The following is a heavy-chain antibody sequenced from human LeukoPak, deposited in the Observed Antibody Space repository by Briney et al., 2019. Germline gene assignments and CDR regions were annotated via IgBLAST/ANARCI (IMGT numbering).Heavy chain of an antibody. CDR3: ARDSTTSHCFDY. J-gene: IGHJ4*02. CDR2: ISYDGSNK. CDR1: GFTFSSYA. V-gene: IGHV3-30*04. D-gene: IGHD2-2*01. Sequence: PGRSLRLSCAASGFTFSSYAMHWVRQAPGKGLEWVAVISYDGSNKYYADSVKGRFTISRDNPKNTLYLQMNSLRAEDTAVYYCARDSTTSHCFDYWGQGTLVTVSS.